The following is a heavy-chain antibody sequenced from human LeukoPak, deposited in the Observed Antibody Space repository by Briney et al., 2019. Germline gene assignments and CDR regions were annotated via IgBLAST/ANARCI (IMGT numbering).Heavy chain of an antibody. CDR3: ARRRAEGGSNGHYNWFDP. J-gene: IGHJ5*02. CDR1: GGSISSYY. CDR2: IYYSGST. Sequence: SETLSLTCTVSGGSISSYYWSWIRQPPGKGLEWIGYIYYSGSTNYNPSLMSRVTISVDTSKNQFSLKLSSVTAAGTAVYYCARRRAEGGSNGHYNWFDPWGQGILVTVSS. D-gene: IGHD6-13*01. V-gene: IGHV4-59*08.